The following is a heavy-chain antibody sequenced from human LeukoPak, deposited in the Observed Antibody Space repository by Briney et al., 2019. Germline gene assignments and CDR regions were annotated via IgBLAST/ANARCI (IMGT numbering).Heavy chain of an antibody. J-gene: IGHJ5*01. CDR3: ARPSSTAGGHWFDS. V-gene: IGHV4-38-2*02. Sequence: SETLSLTCTVSGYSISSGYYWGWIRQPPGKGLEWIGSIYHSGSTNYNPSLKSRVTMSLDKSNNHFSLRLSSVTAADTAVYYCARPSSTAGGHWFDSWGQGILVTVSS. CDR2: IYHSGST. D-gene: IGHD1-1*01. CDR1: GYSISSGYY.